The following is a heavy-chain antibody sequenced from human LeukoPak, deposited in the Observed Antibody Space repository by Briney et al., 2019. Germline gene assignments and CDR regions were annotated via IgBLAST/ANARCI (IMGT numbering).Heavy chain of an antibody. CDR2: THHSGRT. CDR3: ARLAALACAGVNDYHSMDV. Sequence: SETLSLTCTVSGDSITGYYWSWIRRPPGKGLEWIGYTHHSGRTNYSPSLNSRLTISLDTSKNQISLKLNSVTAADTAVYYCARLAALACAGVNDYHSMDVWGRGTTVTVPS. D-gene: IGHD7-27*01. V-gene: IGHV4-59*13. CDR1: GDSITGYY. J-gene: IGHJ6*02.